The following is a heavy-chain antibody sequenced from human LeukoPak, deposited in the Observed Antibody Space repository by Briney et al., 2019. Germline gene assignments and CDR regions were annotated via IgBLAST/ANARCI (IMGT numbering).Heavy chain of an antibody. D-gene: IGHD1-26*01. CDR1: GFTVSNYA. CDR3: VRSSGSYPKDRVDH. Sequence: GGSLRLSCAASGFTVSNYAMSWVRQAPGKGLEWVSGIGGSSGSTYYADTVTGRFTNSREHSKTTLSQQMNSRRAEDTAVYYCVRSSGSYPKDRVDHLGQRTLVTVSS. CDR2: IGGSSGST. V-gene: IGHV3-23*01. J-gene: IGHJ4*02.